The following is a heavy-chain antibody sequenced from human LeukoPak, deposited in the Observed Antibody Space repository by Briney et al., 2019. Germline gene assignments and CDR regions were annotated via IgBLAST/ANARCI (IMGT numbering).Heavy chain of an antibody. CDR1: GFTFSSYS. CDR2: ISSSSSYI. D-gene: IGHD4-11*01. J-gene: IGHJ6*03. V-gene: IGHV3-21*01. CDR3: ARDYYSNYGWSNYYYYMDV. Sequence: PGGSLRLSCAASGFTFSSYSMNWVRQAPGKGLEWVSSISSSSSYIYYADSVKGRFTTSRDNAKNSLYLQMNSLRAEDTAVYYCARDYYSNYGWSNYYYYMDVWGKGTTVTVSS.